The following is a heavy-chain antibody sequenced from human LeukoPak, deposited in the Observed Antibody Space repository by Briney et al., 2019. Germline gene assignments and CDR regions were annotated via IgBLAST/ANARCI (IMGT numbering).Heavy chain of an antibody. J-gene: IGHJ5*02. V-gene: IGHV1-69*04. CDR1: GGTFSSYA. CDR2: IIPILGIA. D-gene: IGHD3-22*01. Sequence: SVKVSCKAAGGTFSSYAISWVRQAPGQGLEWMGRIIPILGIANYAQKFQGRVTITADKSTSTAYMELSSLRSEDTAVYYCASAQSSGYYLWGQGTLVTVSS. CDR3: ASAQSSGYYL.